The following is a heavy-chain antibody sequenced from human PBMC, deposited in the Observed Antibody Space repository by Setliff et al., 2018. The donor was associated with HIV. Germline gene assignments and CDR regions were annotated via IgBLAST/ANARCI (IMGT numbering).Heavy chain of an antibody. V-gene: IGHV4-4*02. CDR1: GASDINYIW. CDR3: ARLLGRTVVVINAGFDY. J-gene: IGHJ4*02. Sequence: SETLSLTCAVSGASDINYIWWSWVRQPPGKGLEWIGEVYHTGSTNYNPSLKSRVIMSVDTSRNQFSLKLSSVTAADTAVYYCARLLGRTVVVINAGFDYWGQGTLVTAPQ. CDR2: VYHTGST. D-gene: IGHD2-15*01.